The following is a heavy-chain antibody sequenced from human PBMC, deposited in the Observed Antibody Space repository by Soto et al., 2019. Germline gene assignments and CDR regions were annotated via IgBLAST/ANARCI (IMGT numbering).Heavy chain of an antibody. CDR1: GYTLTELS. CDR2: FDPEDGET. J-gene: IGHJ3*02. D-gene: IGHD3-16*01. CDR3: ANELGRLRLANDAFDI. Sequence: ASVKVSCKVSGYTLTELSMHWVRQAPGKGLEWMGGFDPEDGETIYAQKFQGRVTMTEDTSTDTAYMELSSLRSEDTAVYYCANELGRLRLANDAFDIWGQGTMVTVSS. V-gene: IGHV1-24*01.